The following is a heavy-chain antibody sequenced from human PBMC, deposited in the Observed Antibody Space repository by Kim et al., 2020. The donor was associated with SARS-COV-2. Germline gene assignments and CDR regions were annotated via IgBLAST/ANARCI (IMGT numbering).Heavy chain of an antibody. CDR3: AKEEEGYYYDSSGFPLFFDY. J-gene: IGHJ4*02. CDR2: ISYDGSNK. Sequence: GGSLRLSCAASGFTFSSYGMHWVRQAPGKGLEWVAVISYDGSNKYYADSVKGRFTISRDNSKNTLYLQMNSLRAEDTAVYYCAKEEEGYYYDSSGFPLFFDYWGQGTLVTVSS. V-gene: IGHV3-30*18. D-gene: IGHD3-22*01. CDR1: GFTFSSYG.